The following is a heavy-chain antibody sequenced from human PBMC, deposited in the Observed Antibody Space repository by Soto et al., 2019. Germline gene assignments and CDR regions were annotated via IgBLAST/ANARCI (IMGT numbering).Heavy chain of an antibody. J-gene: IGHJ4*02. D-gene: IGHD3-10*01. CDR3: ARGRASGSYYLLDY. Sequence: ASVKVSCKASGNTFTSYDINWVRQATEHGLEWMGWINPNSGNIGYAQKFQGRVTMTRDTAIRTAYMEVSRLRSDDTAVYYCARGRASGSYYLLDYWGQGTLVTVSS. CDR2: INPNSGNI. CDR1: GNTFTSYD. V-gene: IGHV1-8*01.